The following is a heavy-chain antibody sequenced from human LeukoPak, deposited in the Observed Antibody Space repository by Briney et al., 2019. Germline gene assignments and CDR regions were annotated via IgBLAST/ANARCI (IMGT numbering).Heavy chain of an antibody. V-gene: IGHV3-30-3*01. CDR3: ARGFVLGAAKNYFDY. CDR1: GLTFTNYA. CDR2: ISYDGNNK. J-gene: IGHJ4*02. D-gene: IGHD2-21*02. Sequence: GGSLRLSCAASGLTFTNYALHWVRQAPGKGLEWVAVISYDGNNKYYADSVKGRFTISRDNSKNTLSLQMNSLRAEDTALYYCARGFVLGAAKNYFDYWGQGALVTVSS.